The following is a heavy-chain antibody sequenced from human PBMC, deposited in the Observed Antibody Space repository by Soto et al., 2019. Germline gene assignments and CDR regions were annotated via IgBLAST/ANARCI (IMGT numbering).Heavy chain of an antibody. J-gene: IGHJ6*02. CDR3: AREGEGVVVPAAIDYYYGMDV. D-gene: IGHD2-2*02. V-gene: IGHV3-21*01. Sequence: GGSLRLSCAASGFTFSSYSMNWVRQAPGKGLEWVSSISSSSSYIYYADSVKGRFTISRDNAKNSLYLQMNSLRAEDTAVYYCAREGEGVVVPAAIDYYYGMDVWGQGTTVTVSS. CDR2: ISSSSSYI. CDR1: GFTFSSYS.